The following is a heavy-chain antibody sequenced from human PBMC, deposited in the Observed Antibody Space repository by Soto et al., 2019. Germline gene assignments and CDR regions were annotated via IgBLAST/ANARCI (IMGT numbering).Heavy chain of an antibody. D-gene: IGHD3-16*01. Sequence: QVHLVESGGGVVQPGTSLRLSCVGSGFTFRSYVIHWVRQAPGRGLEWVALTSYDGSNKYYDDSVKGRFTISRDNSRNTVDLQMDNLRLEDTALYYCARWGTTGGLDVWGQGTLVSVSS. CDR2: TSYDGSNK. J-gene: IGHJ4*02. CDR3: ARWGTTGGLDV. CDR1: GFTFRSYV. V-gene: IGHV3-30*19.